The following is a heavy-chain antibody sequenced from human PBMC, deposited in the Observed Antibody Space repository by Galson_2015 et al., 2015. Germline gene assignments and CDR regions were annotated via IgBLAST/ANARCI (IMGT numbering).Heavy chain of an antibody. CDR3: ARGSDSSGWPHFDY. CDR1: GGSISSYY. Sequence: SETLSLTCTVSGGSISSYYWSWIRQPPGKGLEWIGYIYYSGSTNYNPSLKSRVTISVDTSKNQFSLKLSSVTAADTAVYYCARGSDSSGWPHFDYWGQGTLVTVSS. CDR2: IYYSGST. J-gene: IGHJ4*02. V-gene: IGHV4-59*01. D-gene: IGHD6-19*01.